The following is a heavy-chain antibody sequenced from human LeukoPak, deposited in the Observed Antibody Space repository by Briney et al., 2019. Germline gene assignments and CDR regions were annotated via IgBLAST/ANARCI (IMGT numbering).Heavy chain of an antibody. CDR3: ARGVGGELSRRLDP. Sequence: GRSLRLSCAASGFTFSIYVMHWVRQAPGKGLQWVAVISFDGGNKYYADSVKGRFTISRDNSKNTLYLQMDRLRGEDTAVYYCARGVGGELSRRLDPWGQGTLVTVSS. V-gene: IGHV3-30*04. J-gene: IGHJ5*02. CDR2: ISFDGGNK. D-gene: IGHD3-10*01. CDR1: GFTFSIYV.